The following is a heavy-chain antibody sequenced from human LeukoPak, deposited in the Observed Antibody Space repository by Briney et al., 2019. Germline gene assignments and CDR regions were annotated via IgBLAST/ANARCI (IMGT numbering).Heavy chain of an antibody. CDR3: TTTFVVVPAAPDAFDI. CDR2: IRGKADT. D-gene: IGHD2-2*01. CDR1: GFTFSGSA. Sequence: PGGSLRLSCAASGFTFSGSAIYWVRQASGKGLEWVGRIRGKADTAYAASVKGRFTISRDDSKNTLYLQMNSLKTEDTAVYYCTTTFVVVPAAPDAFDIWGQGTMVTVSS. J-gene: IGHJ3*02. V-gene: IGHV3-73*01.